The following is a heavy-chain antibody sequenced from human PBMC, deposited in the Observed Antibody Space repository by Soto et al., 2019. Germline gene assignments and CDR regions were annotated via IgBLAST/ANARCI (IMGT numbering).Heavy chain of an antibody. J-gene: IGHJ4*01. CDR3: ASALEDGYNYFEY. D-gene: IGHD5-12*01. Sequence: GGSLRLSCAASGFTFIIYEMNWVRQAPGKGLEWISYVSSTGNAIYYADSVKGRFTISRDNAKESLFLQMNNLGAEDTAVYYCASALEDGYNYFEYWGRGTLVTVSS. V-gene: IGHV3-48*03. CDR2: VSSTGNAI. CDR1: GFTFIIYE.